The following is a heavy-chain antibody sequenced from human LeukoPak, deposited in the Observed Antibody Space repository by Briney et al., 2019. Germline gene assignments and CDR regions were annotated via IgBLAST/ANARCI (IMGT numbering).Heavy chain of an antibody. V-gene: IGHV1-69*05. CDR3: ARSLNPYYYYYYMDV. CDR1: GGTFSSYA. Sequence: GASVKVSCKASGGTFSSYAISWVRQAPGQGLEWMGGIIPIFGTANYAQKFQGRVTITTDESTSTAYMELSSLRSEDTAVYYCARSLNPYYYYYYMDVWGKGTTVTVSS. J-gene: IGHJ6*03. CDR2: IIPIFGTA.